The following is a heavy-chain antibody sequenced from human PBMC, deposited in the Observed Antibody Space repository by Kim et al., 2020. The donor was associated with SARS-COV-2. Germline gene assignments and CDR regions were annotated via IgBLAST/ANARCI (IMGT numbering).Heavy chain of an antibody. D-gene: IGHD3-22*01. CDR3: ARDHSYYDSSGYSNWFDP. CDR2: INHSGST. J-gene: IGHJ5*02. CDR1: GGSFSGYY. V-gene: IGHV4-34*01. Sequence: SETLSLTCAVYGGSFSGYYWSWIRQPPGKGLEWIGEINHSGSTNYNPSLKSRVTISVDTSKNQFSLKLSSVTAADTAVYYCARDHSYYDSSGYSNWFDPWGQGTLVTVSS.